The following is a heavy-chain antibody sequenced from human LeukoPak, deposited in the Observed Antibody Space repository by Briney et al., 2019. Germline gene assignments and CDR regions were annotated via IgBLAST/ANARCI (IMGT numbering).Heavy chain of an antibody. Sequence: GGSLRLSCAASGFTFSTYAMNWVRQAPGKGLEWVAVISYDGRQNYYADSVKGRFTISRDNSKNTLYLQMNSLRAEDTAVYYCAKKGYYDGSGYYMYYFDHWGQGTLVTVSS. D-gene: IGHD3-22*01. J-gene: IGHJ4*02. CDR1: GFTFSTYA. CDR3: AKKGYYDGSGYYMYYFDH. V-gene: IGHV3-30*04. CDR2: ISYDGRQN.